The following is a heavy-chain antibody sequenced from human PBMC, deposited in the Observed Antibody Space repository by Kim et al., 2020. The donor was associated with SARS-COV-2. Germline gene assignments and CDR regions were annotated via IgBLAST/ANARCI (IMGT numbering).Heavy chain of an antibody. CDR2: VYTSGST. CDR1: GASISTGSYY. V-gene: IGHV4-61*02. J-gene: IGHJ4*01. CDR3: VRNEGSRRTFDY. Sequence: SETLSLTCTVSGASISTGSYYWSWIRQSAGKGLEWIGRVYTSGSTNYNPSLRSRLSMSIDTSKNQFSLNLASVTAADTAVYFCVRNEGSRRTFDYWGRGTLVTVSS. D-gene: IGHD1-1*01.